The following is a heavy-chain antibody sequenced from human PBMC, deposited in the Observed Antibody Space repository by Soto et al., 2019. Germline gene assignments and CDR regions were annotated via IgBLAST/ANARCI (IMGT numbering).Heavy chain of an antibody. CDR2: ITPGGGST. V-gene: IGHV1-46*03. D-gene: IGHD3-10*01. CDR3: ARSLTLLLWFGDPPDY. J-gene: IGHJ4*02. Sequence: GASVKVSCKASGYTFTSYHVHWVRQAPGQGLEWMGIITPGGGSTTYAQKFQGRVTFTRDTSTSTVFLELSSLRSEDTAVYYCARSLTLLLWFGDPPDYWGQGTLVTVSS. CDR1: GYTFTSYH.